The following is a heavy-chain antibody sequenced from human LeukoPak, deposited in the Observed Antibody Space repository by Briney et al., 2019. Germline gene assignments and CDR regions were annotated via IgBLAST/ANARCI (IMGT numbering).Heavy chain of an antibody. Sequence: PGGSLRLSCAASGFTFSSYSMNWVRQAPGKGLEWVSSISSSSSYIYYADSVKGRFTISRDNAKNSLYLQMNSLRAEDTAVYYCALSPYGDYVFFDYWGQGTLVTVSS. CDR1: GFTFSSYS. CDR3: ALSPYGDYVFFDY. CDR2: ISSSSSYI. V-gene: IGHV3-21*01. J-gene: IGHJ4*02. D-gene: IGHD4-17*01.